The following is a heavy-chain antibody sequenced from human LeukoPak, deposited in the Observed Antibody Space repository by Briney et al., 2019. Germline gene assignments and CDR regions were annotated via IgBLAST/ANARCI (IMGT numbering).Heavy chain of an antibody. CDR2: ITGSGGST. V-gene: IGHV3-23*01. J-gene: IGHJ4*02. CDR3: ARELFDFDY. D-gene: IGHD3-10*01. Sequence: GGSLRLSCAPSGFTFDNFAMTWVRRAPGKGLEGVSEITGSGGSTYYADSVKGRFTISRDNSKNTLYLQMNSLRAEDTAIYYCARELFDFDYWGQGTLVTVSS. CDR1: GFTFDNFA.